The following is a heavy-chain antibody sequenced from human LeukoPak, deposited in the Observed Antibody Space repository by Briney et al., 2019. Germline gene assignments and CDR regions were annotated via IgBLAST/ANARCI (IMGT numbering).Heavy chain of an antibody. CDR1: GFTFSSYW. J-gene: IGHJ4*02. V-gene: IGHV3-7*01. Sequence: GGSLRLYSAASGFTFSSYWMSWVRQAPGKGLEWVANIKQDGSEKYYVDSVKGRFTISRDNAKNSLYLQMNSLRTEDTAVYYCARGKVATTPSFDYWGQGTLVTVSS. CDR3: ARGKVATTPSFDY. D-gene: IGHD5-12*01. CDR2: IKQDGSEK.